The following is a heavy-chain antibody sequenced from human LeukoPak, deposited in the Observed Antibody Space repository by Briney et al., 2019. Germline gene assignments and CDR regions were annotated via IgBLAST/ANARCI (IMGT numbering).Heavy chain of an antibody. D-gene: IGHD6-19*01. CDR1: GFTVRSTY. V-gene: IGHV3-66*01. J-gene: IGHJ4*02. CDR3: AKMSSGWYLNYFDY. CDR2: IYSGGSI. Sequence: GGSLRLSCAASGFTVRSTYMSWVRQAPGKGLQWVSVIYSGGSIYYADSVKGRFTISRDNSKNTLYLQMNSLRAEDTAVYYCAKMSSGWYLNYFDYWGQGTLVTVSS.